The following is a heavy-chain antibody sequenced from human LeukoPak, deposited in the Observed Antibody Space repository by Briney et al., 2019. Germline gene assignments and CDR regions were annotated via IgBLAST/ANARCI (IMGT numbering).Heavy chain of an antibody. CDR3: ARDGGEGGNSAFDI. J-gene: IGHJ3*02. V-gene: IGHV3-72*01. CDR1: EFAFSDYI. CDR2: IRRGTNRYTT. D-gene: IGHD3-16*01. Sequence: GGSLRLSCVASEFAFSDYILDWVRQAPGKGLEWVGRIRRGTNRYTTEYAASVKGRFIISRDDSKNSLYLHMNSLRTEDTAVYHCARDGGEGGNSAFDIWGQGTMVTVSS.